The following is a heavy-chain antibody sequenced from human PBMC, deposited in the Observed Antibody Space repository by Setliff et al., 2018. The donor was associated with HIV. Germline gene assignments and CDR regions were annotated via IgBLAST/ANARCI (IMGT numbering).Heavy chain of an antibody. CDR2: INNDTTTT. CDR1: GFTFSRYW. V-gene: IGHV3-74*01. D-gene: IGHD6-6*01. J-gene: IGHJ4*02. Sequence: GGSLRLSCAASGFTFSRYWMHRVRQAPGQGLVWVSGINNDTTTTTYADSVKGRFSISRDNAKNTLYLQMNGLRGEDTAVYYCVMFSSSSGWGQGTQVTVSS. CDR3: VMFSSSSG.